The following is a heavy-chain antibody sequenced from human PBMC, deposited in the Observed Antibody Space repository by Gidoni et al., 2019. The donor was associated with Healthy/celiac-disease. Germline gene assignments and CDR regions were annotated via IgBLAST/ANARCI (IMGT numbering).Heavy chain of an antibody. CDR1: GFTFSDYY. V-gene: IGHV3-11*01. CDR3: ARDMITFGGVIVNHYYYGMDV. Sequence: QVQLVESGGGLVKPGGSLRLSCAASGFTFSDYYMSWIRQAPGKGLEWVSYISSSGSTIYYADSVKGRFTISRDNAKNSLYLQMNSLRAEDTAVYYCARDMITFGGVIVNHYYYGMDVWGQGTTVTVSS. D-gene: IGHD3-16*02. J-gene: IGHJ6*02. CDR2: ISSSGSTI.